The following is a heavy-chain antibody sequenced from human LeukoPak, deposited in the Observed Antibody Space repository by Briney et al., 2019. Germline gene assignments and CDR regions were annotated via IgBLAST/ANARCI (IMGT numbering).Heavy chain of an antibody. CDR3: ARSKGDYGSGSLGY. J-gene: IGHJ4*02. CDR1: GGPFSSGNYY. CDR2: VHSSGST. D-gene: IGHD3-10*01. V-gene: IGHV4-61*02. Sequence: SETLSLTCTVSGGPFSSGNYYWNWIRQPAGKGLEWIRRVHSSGSTNHNPSLKSRVTISRDTSKNQFSVIVSSVSAADTAIYFCARSKGDYGSGSLGYWGQGILVTVSS.